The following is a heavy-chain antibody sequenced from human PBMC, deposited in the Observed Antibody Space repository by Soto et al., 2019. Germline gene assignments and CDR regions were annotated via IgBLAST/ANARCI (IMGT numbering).Heavy chain of an antibody. CDR1: GGSIRTHC. J-gene: IGHJ5*01. Sequence: PSETLSLTCTVSGGSIRTHCWSWVRQPPGKGLEWIGYICNSGTTNYNPSLKSRVTISVDTSKNQFSLKLSSVTATDTAVYYCARHLSDGHPWFCFWGQGSLVPVSS. CDR3: ARHLSDGHPWFCF. V-gene: IGHV4-59*08. CDR2: ICNSGTT.